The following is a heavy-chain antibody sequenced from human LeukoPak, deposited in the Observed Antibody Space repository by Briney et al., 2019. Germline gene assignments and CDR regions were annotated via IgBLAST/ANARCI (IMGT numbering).Heavy chain of an antibody. CDR1: GGSISSSSYY. CDR2: IYYSGST. Sequence: SETLSLTCTVSGGSISSSSYYWGWIRQPPGKGLEWIGSIYYSGSTYYNPSLKSRVTISVHTSKNQFSLKLSSVTAAHTAVYYCARTSVGATVYFDYWGQGTLVTVSS. J-gene: IGHJ4*02. CDR3: ARTSVGATVYFDY. V-gene: IGHV4-39*01. D-gene: IGHD1-26*01.